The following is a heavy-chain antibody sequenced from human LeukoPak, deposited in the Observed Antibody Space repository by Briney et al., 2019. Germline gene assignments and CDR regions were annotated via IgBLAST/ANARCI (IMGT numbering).Heavy chain of an antibody. V-gene: IGHV3-48*04. CDR3: ARGGGDWRKYFQH. CDR2: ISSSSSTI. J-gene: IGHJ1*01. D-gene: IGHD2-21*02. CDR1: GSTFSSYS. Sequence: PGGSLRLSCAASGSTFSSYSMNWVRQAPGKGLEWVSYISSSSSTIYYADSVKGRFTISRDNAKNSLYLQMNSLRAEDTAVYYCARGGGDWRKYFQHWGQGTLVTVSS.